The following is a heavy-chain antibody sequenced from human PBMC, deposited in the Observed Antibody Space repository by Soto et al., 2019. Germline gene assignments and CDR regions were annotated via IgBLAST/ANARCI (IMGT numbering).Heavy chain of an antibody. J-gene: IGHJ4*02. CDR2: VYYSGNT. CDR1: GGSISGSSNYY. V-gene: IGHV4-39*02. D-gene: IGHD5-12*01. Sequence: QLQLQESGPGLVKPSETLSLTCSVSGGSISGSSNYYWAWIRQPPGKGPEWIGSVYYSGNTYYGPPLKSRVTLSVDTSKSHFALKVNSVSTADTAVYYCARDPHSGWQEYWGQGILVTVGS. CDR3: ARDPHSGWQEY.